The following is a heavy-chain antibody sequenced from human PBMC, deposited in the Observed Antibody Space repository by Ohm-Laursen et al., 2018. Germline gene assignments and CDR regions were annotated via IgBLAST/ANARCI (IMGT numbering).Heavy chain of an antibody. V-gene: IGHV4-39*07. CDR2: FHYGAST. Sequence: PPGTLSLTCIVSGGSISSCSCYWGWIRQSPGKGLEWIGSFHYGASTLYNPSLMSRVTISLDTSKNQFSLKLSSVTAADTAVYYCARVKQWLIYAFDIWGQGTMVTVSS. J-gene: IGHJ3*02. CDR3: ARVKQWLIYAFDI. D-gene: IGHD6-19*01. CDR1: GGSISSCSCY.